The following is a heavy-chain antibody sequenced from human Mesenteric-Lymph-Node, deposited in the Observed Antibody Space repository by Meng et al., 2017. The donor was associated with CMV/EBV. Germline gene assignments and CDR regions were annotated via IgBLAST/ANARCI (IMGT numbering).Heavy chain of an antibody. CDR2: INPNGGGT. CDR1: GYTFIEYF. CDR3: ARGLGFSARDSDALVPSDY. V-gene: IGHV1-2*02. J-gene: IGHJ4*02. Sequence: ASVKVSCKASGYTFIEYFIHWVRQAPGQGLEWMGWINPNGGGTNYAQKFQGRVTMTRDRSISTTYMELTSLRSDDTAVYYCARGLGFSARDSDALVPSDYWGQGALVTVSS. D-gene: IGHD2-21*02.